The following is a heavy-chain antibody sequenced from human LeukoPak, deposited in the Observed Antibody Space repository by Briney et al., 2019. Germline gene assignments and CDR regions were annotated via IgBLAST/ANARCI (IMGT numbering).Heavy chain of an antibody. CDR1: GYTFTSYG. Sequence: GASVKVSCKASGYTFTSYGISWVRQAPGQGLEWMGWISAYNGNTNYAQKFQGRVTITTDESTSTAYMELSSLRSEDTAVYYCARDSRYYYMDVWGKGTTVTVSS. J-gene: IGHJ6*03. CDR3: ARDSRYYYMDV. V-gene: IGHV1-18*01. CDR2: ISAYNGNT.